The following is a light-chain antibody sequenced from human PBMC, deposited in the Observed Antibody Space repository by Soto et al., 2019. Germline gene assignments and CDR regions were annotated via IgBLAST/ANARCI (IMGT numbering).Light chain of an antibody. CDR3: SSYTRRSTLLYV. J-gene: IGLJ1*01. CDR1: SSDVGGYNY. V-gene: IGLV2-14*01. CDR2: DVS. Sequence: QSVLTQPASVSGSPGQSITISCTGTSSDVGGYNYVSWYQQHPGKAPKLMIYDVSNRPSGVSNRFSGSKSGNTASLTISGLQAEDEADYFWSSYTRRSTLLYVFATGTKVPV.